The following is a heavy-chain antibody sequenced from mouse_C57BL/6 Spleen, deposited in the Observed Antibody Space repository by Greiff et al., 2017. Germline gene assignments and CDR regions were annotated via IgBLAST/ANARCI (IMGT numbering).Heavy chain of an antibody. V-gene: IGHV5-6*01. CDR3: ARERGSYAMDY. CDR1: GFTFSSYG. Sequence: DVQLVESGGDLVKPGGSLKLSCAASGFTFSSYGMSWVRQTPDKRLEWVGTISSGGSYTYYPDSVKGRFTISRDNAKNTLYMQMSSLKSEDTAMYYCARERGSYAMDYWGQGTSVTVAS. J-gene: IGHJ4*01. D-gene: IGHD1-1*01. CDR2: ISSGGSYT.